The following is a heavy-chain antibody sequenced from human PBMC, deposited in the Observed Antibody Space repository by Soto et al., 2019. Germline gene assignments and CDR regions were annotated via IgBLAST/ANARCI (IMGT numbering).Heavy chain of an antibody. CDR3: AKDLLRPGRAYGMDV. CDR2: ISYDGSNK. V-gene: IGHV3-30*18. D-gene: IGHD1-26*01. Sequence: QVQLVESGGGVVQPGRSLRLSCAASGFTFSSYGMHWVRQAPGKGLEWVAVISYDGSNKYYADSVKGRFKISRHNSKNTLYRQMKSRRAEDTDGYYSAKDLLRPGRAYGMDVWGQGTTVTVSS. CDR1: GFTFSSYG. J-gene: IGHJ6*02.